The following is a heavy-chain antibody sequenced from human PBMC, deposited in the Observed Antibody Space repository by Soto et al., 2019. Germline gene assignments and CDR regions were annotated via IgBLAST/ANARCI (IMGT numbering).Heavy chain of an antibody. CDR1: GGSITSDYSC. D-gene: IGHD7-27*01. J-gene: IGHJ4*02. CDR3: ARGPSGDKVHY. V-gene: IGHV4-30-4*01. Sequence: QVKLQESAPGLVKPSQTLSLTCTVSGGSITSDYSCWSWIRQPPGGGLEWIGQIFDSGTTYTNPSLRSQVAISLDTSKNHFSLTLSSVTAADTAVYYCARGPSGDKVHYWGQGALVTVSS. CDR2: IFDSGTT.